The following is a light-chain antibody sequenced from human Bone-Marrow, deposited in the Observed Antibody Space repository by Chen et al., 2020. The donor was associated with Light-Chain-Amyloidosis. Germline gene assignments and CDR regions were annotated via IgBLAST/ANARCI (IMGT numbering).Light chain of an antibody. CDR1: QSVLYSSTNKNY. CDR3: QQHFGTPLS. CDR2: WAS. J-gene: IGKJ4*01. Sequence: DIVMTQSPDSLAVSLGERATINCKSSQSVLYSSTNKNYLAWYQQKLGQPPKLLIYWASTREFGVPDRFRGSGSETDFTLTSSSLQAEDVATYHCQQHFGTPLSFGGGTKVEI. V-gene: IGKV4-1*01.